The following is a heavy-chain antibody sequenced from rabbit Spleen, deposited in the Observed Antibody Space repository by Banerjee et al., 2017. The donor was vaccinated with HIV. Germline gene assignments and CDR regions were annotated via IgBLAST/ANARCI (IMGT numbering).Heavy chain of an antibody. CDR3: ARDSGTSFSSYGMDL. J-gene: IGHJ6*01. CDR1: GVSFSSNYY. Sequence: LVESGGDLVKPGASLTLTCTASGVSFSSNYYMCWVRQAPGKGLQWIACINAVTGKAVYASWAKGRFTFSKTSSTTVTLQMTSLTAADTATYFCARDSGTSFSSYGMDLWGQGTLVTVS. V-gene: IGHV1S40*01. CDR2: INAVTGKA. D-gene: IGHD8-1*01.